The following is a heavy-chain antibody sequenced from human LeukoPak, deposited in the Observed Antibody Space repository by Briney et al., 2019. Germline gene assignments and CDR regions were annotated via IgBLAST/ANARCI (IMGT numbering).Heavy chain of an antibody. CDR1: DLTFLAYD. CDR3: ARGGIQVSGIDEFDY. Sequence: PGGSRRPSVQALDLTFLAYDLHWFGKVLGKGLDWVSAIGIRGDTHYSGSVKGRFTISRENAESSLYLQMNSLRAEDTAVYYCARGGIQVSGIDEFDYWGQGTLVTVSS. V-gene: IGHV3-13*01. J-gene: IGHJ4*02. D-gene: IGHD6-19*01. CDR2: IGIRGDT.